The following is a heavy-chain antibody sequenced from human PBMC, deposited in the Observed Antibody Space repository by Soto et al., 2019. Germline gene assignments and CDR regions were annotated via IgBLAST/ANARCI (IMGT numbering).Heavy chain of an antibody. D-gene: IGHD5-18*01. J-gene: IGHJ4*02. V-gene: IGHV3-30*18. Sequence: QVQLVESGGGVVQPGRSLRLSCAASRFTSSNYGMQWVRQAPGKGLEWVAVISHDGTVKYYADSVKGRFTISRDNFQNTLDLQMDSLRAEDTAVYYCAKERDTRSSSCFDSWGQGTLVTVSS. CDR1: RFTSSNYG. CDR2: ISHDGTVK. CDR3: AKERDTRSSSCFDS.